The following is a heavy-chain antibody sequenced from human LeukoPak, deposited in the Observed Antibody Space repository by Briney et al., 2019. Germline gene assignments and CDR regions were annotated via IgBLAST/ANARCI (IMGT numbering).Heavy chain of an antibody. Sequence: PGGSLRLSCAASGFAFSNYNMSWVRQAPGKGLEWVAVIYNSGTTKYADSVKGRFTIARDSSENTLYLQMNSLRAEDTAVYYCARGTGPGSYLIDSWGQGALVTVSS. CDR3: ARGTGPGSYLIDS. CDR2: IYNSGTT. J-gene: IGHJ4*02. CDR1: GFAFSNYN. V-gene: IGHV3-53*01. D-gene: IGHD3-10*01.